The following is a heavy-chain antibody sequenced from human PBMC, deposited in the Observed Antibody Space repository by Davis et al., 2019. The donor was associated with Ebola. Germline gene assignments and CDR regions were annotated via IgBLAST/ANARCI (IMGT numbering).Heavy chain of an antibody. J-gene: IGHJ6*04. Sequence: AASVKVSCKASGGTFSSYAISWVRQAPGQGLEWMGGIIPIFGTANYAQKFQGRVTMTRNTSITTAYMELSSLGSEDTAVYYCARSESRGEWPSQIHYYYYAMDVWGEGTTVTVSS. CDR1: GGTFSSYA. CDR2: IIPIFGTA. V-gene: IGHV1-69*05. D-gene: IGHD3-10*01. CDR3: ARSESRGEWPSQIHYYYYAMDV.